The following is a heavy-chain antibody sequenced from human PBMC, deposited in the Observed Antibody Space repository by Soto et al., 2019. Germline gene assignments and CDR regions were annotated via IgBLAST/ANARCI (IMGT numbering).Heavy chain of an antibody. CDR3: ARYTTGSHSSSPLNWFDP. Sequence: GASVKVSCKVSGYTLTELSMHWVRQAPGKGLEWMGGFDPKYGETIYAQKFQGRVTITADKSTSTAYMELSSLRSEDTAVYYCARYTTGSHSSSPLNWFDPWGQGTLVTVSS. D-gene: IGHD6-13*01. V-gene: IGHV1-24*01. CDR2: FDPKYGET. CDR1: GYTLTELS. J-gene: IGHJ5*02.